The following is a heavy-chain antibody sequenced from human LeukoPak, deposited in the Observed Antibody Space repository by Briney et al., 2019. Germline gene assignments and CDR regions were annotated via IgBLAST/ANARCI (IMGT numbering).Heavy chain of an antibody. J-gene: IGHJ4*02. V-gene: IGHV3-23*01. CDR1: GFTFSSYA. D-gene: IGHD1-14*01. CDR2: ISGSGGST. Sequence: GGSLRLSCAASGFTFSSYAMSWVRQAPGKGLEWVSPISGSGGSTYYADSVKGRFTISRDNAKNSLYLQMNSLRAEDTAVYYCAKWGIWNQPLDYWGQGTLVTVSS. CDR3: AKWGIWNQPLDY.